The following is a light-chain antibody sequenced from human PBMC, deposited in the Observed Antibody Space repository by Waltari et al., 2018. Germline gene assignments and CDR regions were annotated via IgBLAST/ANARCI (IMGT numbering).Light chain of an antibody. CDR1: SNDVGAFHY. J-gene: IGLJ3*02. CDR2: EVN. CDR3: NSYTMTAARM. Sequence: QSALTQPASVSGSPGPSLTISCTGTSNDVGAFHYVSCNQQHPGKAPKVIIYEVNNRPSGVSPRFSGSKSGNTAYLTISGVQAEDEADYYCNSYTMTAARMFGGGTRLTVL. V-gene: IGLV2-14*01.